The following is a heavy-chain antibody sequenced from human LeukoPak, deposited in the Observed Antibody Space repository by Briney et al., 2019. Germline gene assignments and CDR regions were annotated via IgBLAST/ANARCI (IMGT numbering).Heavy chain of an antibody. V-gene: IGHV1-46*01. CDR3: ARSYSGSYYAESGVDY. CDR1: GYTFINYY. Sequence: ASVKASCKPSGYTFINYYMHWVRQAPGQGLEWMGIINPSGGSTSDAQKFQDRVTMTRDTSTSTVYMELSSLRSEDTAVYYCARSYSGSYYAESGVDYWGQGTLVTVSA. D-gene: IGHD1-26*01. J-gene: IGHJ4*02. CDR2: INPSGGST.